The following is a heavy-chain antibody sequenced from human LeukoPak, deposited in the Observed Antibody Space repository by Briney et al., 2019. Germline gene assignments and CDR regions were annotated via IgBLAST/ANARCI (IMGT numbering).Heavy chain of an antibody. J-gene: IGHJ6*02. V-gene: IGHV3-74*01. CDR3: ARQMSGRRYYGMDV. D-gene: IGHD2-15*01. Sequence: GGSLRLSCAASGFXFSNYWMHWVRQAPGEGLVWVSLINSDGLRTTYADSVKGRFTISRDNANNTLSLQMNSLRAEDTAVYYCARQMSGRRYYGMDVWGQGTTVTVSS. CDR1: GFXFSNYW. CDR2: INSDGLRT.